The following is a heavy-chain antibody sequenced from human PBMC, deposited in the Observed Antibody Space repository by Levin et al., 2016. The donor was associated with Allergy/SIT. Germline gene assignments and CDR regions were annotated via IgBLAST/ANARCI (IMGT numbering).Heavy chain of an antibody. CDR3: ARPLWFGELSYYFDY. D-gene: IGHD3-10*01. Sequence: GESLKISCAASGFTFSSYGMHWVRQAPGKGLEWVAVIWYDGSNKYYADSVKGRFTISRDNSKNTLYLQMNSLRAEDTAVYYCARPLWFGELSYYFDYWGQGTLVTVSS. CDR1: GFTFSSYG. CDR2: IWYDGSNK. V-gene: IGHV3-33*01. J-gene: IGHJ4*02.